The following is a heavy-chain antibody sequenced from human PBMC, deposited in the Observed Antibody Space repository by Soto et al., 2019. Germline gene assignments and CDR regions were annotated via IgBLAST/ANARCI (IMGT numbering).Heavy chain of an antibody. Sequence: ASVKVSCKASGGTFSSYTISWVRQAPGQGLEWMGRIIPILGIANYAQKFQGRVTITADKSTSTAYMELSSLRSEDTAVYYCASIFKALPYLAVWGQGTTVTVSS. CDR2: IIPILGIA. V-gene: IGHV1-69*02. CDR1: GGTFSSYT. J-gene: IGHJ6*02. D-gene: IGHD2-2*01. CDR3: ASIFKALPYLAV.